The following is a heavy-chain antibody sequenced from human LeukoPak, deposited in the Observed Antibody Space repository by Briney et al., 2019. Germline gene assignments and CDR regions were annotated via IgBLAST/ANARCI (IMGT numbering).Heavy chain of an antibody. J-gene: IGHJ4*02. Sequence: GGSLRLSCAASGFTFSRYAMSWVRQAPGKGLEWVSAISGSGDTIYYADSVKGRFTISRDNSKNTLYLKMNSLRVEDTAVYYCARQPGLAVAGRFDYWGQGTPVTVSS. CDR2: ISGSGDTI. CDR3: ARQPGLAVAGRFDY. CDR1: GFTFSRYA. V-gene: IGHV3-23*01. D-gene: IGHD6-19*01.